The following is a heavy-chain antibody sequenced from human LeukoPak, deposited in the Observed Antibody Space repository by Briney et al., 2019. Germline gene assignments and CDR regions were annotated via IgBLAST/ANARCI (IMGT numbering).Heavy chain of an antibody. D-gene: IGHD3-10*01. V-gene: IGHV4-39*07. CDR3: ARVVTQREYYFDY. CDR2: IHYSGST. J-gene: IGHJ4*02. CDR1: GGSISSSSYY. Sequence: PSETLSLTCTVSGGSISSSSYYWGWIRQPPGKGLEWIGSIHYSGSTYYNPSLKSRVTISVDTSKNQFSLKLSSVTAADTAVYYCARVVTQREYYFDYWGQGTLVTVSS.